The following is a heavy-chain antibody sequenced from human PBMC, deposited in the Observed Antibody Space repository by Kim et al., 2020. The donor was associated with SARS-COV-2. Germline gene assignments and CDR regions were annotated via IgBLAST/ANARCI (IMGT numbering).Heavy chain of an antibody. J-gene: IGHJ6*02. Sequence: ASVKVSCKASGYTFTGYYMHWVRQAPGQGLEWMGRINPNSGGTNYAQKFQGRVTMTRDTSISTAYMELSRLRSDDTAVYYCARDSSIFGVVITPLSYYYGMDVWGQGTAVTVPS. CDR1: GYTFTGYY. V-gene: IGHV1-2*06. CDR2: INPNSGGT. CDR3: ARDSSIFGVVITPLSYYYGMDV. D-gene: IGHD3-3*01.